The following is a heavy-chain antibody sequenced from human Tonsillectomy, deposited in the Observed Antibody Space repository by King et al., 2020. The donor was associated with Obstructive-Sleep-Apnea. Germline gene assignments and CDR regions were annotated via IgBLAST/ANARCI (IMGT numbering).Heavy chain of an antibody. J-gene: IGHJ2*01. D-gene: IGHD6-13*01. V-gene: IGHV4-39*07. CDR1: GGSISSSSYY. CDR3: ARDEQLIPYWYFDL. Sequence: VQLQESGPGLVKPSETLSLTCTVSGGSISSSSYYWGWIRQPPGKGLEWIGSIYHSGSTYYNPSLKSRVTISVDTSKNQFSLKLNSVTAADTAGYYCARDEQLIPYWYFDLWGRGTLVTVSS. CDR2: IYHSGST.